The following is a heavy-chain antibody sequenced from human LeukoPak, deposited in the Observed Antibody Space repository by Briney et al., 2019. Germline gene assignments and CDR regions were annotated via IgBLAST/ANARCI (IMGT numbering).Heavy chain of an antibody. J-gene: IGHJ4*02. CDR1: GYTFTSNY. V-gene: IGHV1-46*01. Sequence: GASVKVSCKAFGYTFTSNYMHWVRQAPGQGPEWMGVISPSGGSTTYAQKFQGRVTLTRDMSTSTDYLELSSLRSEDTAVYYCARAGRDGYTLYFDYWGQGTLVTISS. CDR3: ARAGRDGYTLYFDY. D-gene: IGHD5-24*01. CDR2: ISPSGGST.